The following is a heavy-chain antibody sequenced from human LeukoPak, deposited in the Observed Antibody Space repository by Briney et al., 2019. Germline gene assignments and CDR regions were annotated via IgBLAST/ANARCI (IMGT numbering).Heavy chain of an antibody. J-gene: IGHJ4*02. CDR2: MNPHTTNT. V-gene: IGHV1-8*01. CDR1: GYTFTTYD. D-gene: IGHD3-9*01. CDR3: ASAPFDDWTLTH. Sequence: GASVKVSCKSSGYTFTTYDVHWLRQATGRGLEWMGWMNPHTTNTDYAPNFRGRITMTGDTSTSTAYMELSSLTTDDTAVYFCASAPFDDWTLTHWGQGTLVTVSS.